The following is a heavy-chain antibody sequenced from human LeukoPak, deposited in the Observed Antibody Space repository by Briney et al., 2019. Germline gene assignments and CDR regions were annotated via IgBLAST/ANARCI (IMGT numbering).Heavy chain of an antibody. CDR2: IYTSGST. D-gene: IGHD3-22*01. V-gene: IGHV4-4*07. CDR1: GGSISSYY. J-gene: IGHJ2*01. CDR3: ARDQYYYDSSGFDL. Sequence: ESGPGLVKPSETLSLTCTVSGGSISSYYWSWIRQPAGKGLEWIGRIYTSGSTNYNPSLKSRVTMSVDTSKNQFSLKLSSVAAADTAVYYCARDQYYYDSSGFDLWGRGTLVTVSS.